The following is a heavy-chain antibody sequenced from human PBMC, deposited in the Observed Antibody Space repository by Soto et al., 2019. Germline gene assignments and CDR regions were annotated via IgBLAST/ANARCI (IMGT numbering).Heavy chain of an antibody. D-gene: IGHD2-21*01. CDR1: GGSFSGYY. J-gene: IGHJ5*02. CDR3: ATLPPRIVVSLLPIPT. V-gene: IGHV4-34*01. CDR2: INHSGST. Sequence: KPSETLSLTCAVYGGSFSGYYWTWIRQPPGTGLEWIGEINHSGSTNYNPSLKSRVTISVDTSKNQFSLRLRSVTAADTAVYYCATLPPRIVVSLLPIPTWGQGILVTVSS.